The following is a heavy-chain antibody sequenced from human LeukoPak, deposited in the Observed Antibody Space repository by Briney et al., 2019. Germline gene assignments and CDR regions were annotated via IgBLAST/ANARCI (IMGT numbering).Heavy chain of an antibody. CDR1: GYTFTDSS. V-gene: IGHV1-2*02. CDR2: INCDSGVT. D-gene: IGHD1-26*01. CDR3: ARDGGGTYQDFDY. Sequence: ASVQVSCKASGYTFTDSSIHWVRQAPGQGLEWMGWINCDSGVTKYAEKFQGRVSMTRDTSISTAYMDLSRLTSDDTAIYYCARDGGGTYQDFDYWGQGTLVTVSS. J-gene: IGHJ4*02.